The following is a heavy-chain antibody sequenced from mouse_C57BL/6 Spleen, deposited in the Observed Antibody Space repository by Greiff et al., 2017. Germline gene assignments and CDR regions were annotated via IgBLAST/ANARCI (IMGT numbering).Heavy chain of an antibody. Sequence: VKLMESGAELVKPGASVKISCKASGYAFSSYWMNWVKQRPGKGLEWIGQIYPGDGDTNYNGKFKGKATLTADKSSSTAYMQLSSLTSEDSAVYFCARSESNWYFDVWGTGTTVTVSS. D-gene: IGHD1-3*01. CDR3: ARSESNWYFDV. J-gene: IGHJ1*03. V-gene: IGHV1-80*01. CDR1: GYAFSSYW. CDR2: IYPGDGDT.